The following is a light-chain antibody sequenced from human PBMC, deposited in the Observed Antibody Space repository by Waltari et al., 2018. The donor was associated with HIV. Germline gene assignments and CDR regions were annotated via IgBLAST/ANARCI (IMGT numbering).Light chain of an antibody. V-gene: IGKV1-12*01. Sequence: DIKMPQSPSSVSASLGDRVTITCRASQGPSSWLAWYQQKPGNAPKLLMYAGQTGVPSRFSGSGSGTDFTLSISNVQPEDFATYYCQLANSFPPITFGQGTRLEVK. J-gene: IGKJ5*01. CDR3: QLANSFPPIT. CDR1: QGPSSW. CDR2: AG.